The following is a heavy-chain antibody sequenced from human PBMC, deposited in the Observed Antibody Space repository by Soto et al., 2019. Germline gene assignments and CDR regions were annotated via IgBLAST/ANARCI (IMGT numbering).Heavy chain of an antibody. J-gene: IGHJ4*02. CDR2: ISSSSSYI. V-gene: IGHV3-21*01. Sequence: EVQLVESGGGLVKPGGSLRLSCAASGFTFSIYSMNWVRQAPGKGLVWVSSISSSSSYIYYADSVKGRFTISRDNAKNSLYLQMNSMRAEDTAVYYCARGGSSWTFDYWGQGTLVTVSS. CDR1: GFTFSIYS. CDR3: ARGGSSWTFDY. D-gene: IGHD6-13*01.